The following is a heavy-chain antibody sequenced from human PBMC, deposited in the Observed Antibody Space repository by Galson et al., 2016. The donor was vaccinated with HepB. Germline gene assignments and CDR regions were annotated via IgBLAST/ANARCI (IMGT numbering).Heavy chain of an antibody. CDR2: IYYSGST. Sequence: SETLSLTCIVSGDSISSLEYYWGWIRQPPGRGLEWIGSIYYSGSTSYNPSLKSRVTISVDTSKNQFSLKLNSVTAADTAVYYCARTNGPGNGNFDRLFDIWGQGTMVTVSS. CDR1: GDSISSLEYY. V-gene: IGHV4-39*07. CDR3: ARTNGPGNGNFDRLFDI. D-gene: IGHD1-7*01. J-gene: IGHJ3*02.